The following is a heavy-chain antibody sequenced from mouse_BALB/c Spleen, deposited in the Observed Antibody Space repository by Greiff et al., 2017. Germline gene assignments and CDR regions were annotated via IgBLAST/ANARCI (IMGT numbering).Heavy chain of an antibody. Sequence: EVQRVESGGGLVQPKGSLKLSCAASGFTFNPYAMNWVRPAPGKGLEWVARIRSKSNNYATYYADSVKDRFTISRDDSQSMLYLQMNNLKTEDTAMYYCVRHLDGADWGQGTLVTGSA. J-gene: IGHJ3*01. CDR3: VRHLDGAD. V-gene: IGHV10-1*02. CDR1: GFTFNPYA. CDR2: IRSKSNNYAT.